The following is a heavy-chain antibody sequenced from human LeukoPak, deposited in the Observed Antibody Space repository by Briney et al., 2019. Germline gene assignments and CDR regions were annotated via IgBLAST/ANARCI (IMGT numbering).Heavy chain of an antibody. CDR2: IYHSGST. CDR3: ARLNGYLDY. J-gene: IGHJ4*02. V-gene: IGHV4-30-2*01. Sequence: SETLSLTCAVSGGSISSGGYSWSWIRQPPGKGLEWIGYIYHSGSTYYNPSLKSRVTISVDRSKNQFSLELSSVTAADTAVYYCARLNGYLDYWGQGTLVTVSS. CDR1: GGSISSGGYS. D-gene: IGHD2-8*01.